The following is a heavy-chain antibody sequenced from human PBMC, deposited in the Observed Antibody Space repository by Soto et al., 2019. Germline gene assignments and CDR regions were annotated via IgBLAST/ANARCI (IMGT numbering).Heavy chain of an antibody. CDR2: ISSTGALM. D-gene: IGHD6-19*01. Sequence: LRLSCAASGFIFSQYSMNWVRQAPGKGLEWVSSISSTGALMYYADSVKGRFTISRDDADNSLYLQMNSLRVEDTAVYYCARDRLARGIPVAGRIDYWGQGALVTVSS. J-gene: IGHJ4*02. V-gene: IGHV3-21*01. CDR3: ARDRLARGIPVAGRIDY. CDR1: GFIFSQYS.